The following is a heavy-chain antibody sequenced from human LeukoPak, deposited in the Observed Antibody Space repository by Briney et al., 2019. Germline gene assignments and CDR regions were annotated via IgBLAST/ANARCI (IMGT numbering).Heavy chain of an antibody. CDR1: GGSISSSSYY. CDR3: ARVGVDEYYFDY. CDR2: IYYSGST. V-gene: IGHV4-39*07. D-gene: IGHD3-16*01. J-gene: IGHJ4*02. Sequence: SETLSLTCTVSGGSISSSSYYWGWIRQPPGKGLEWIGSIYYSGSTYYNPSLKSRVTISVDTSKNQFSLKLSSVTAADTAVYYCARVGVDEYYFDYWGQGTLVTVSS.